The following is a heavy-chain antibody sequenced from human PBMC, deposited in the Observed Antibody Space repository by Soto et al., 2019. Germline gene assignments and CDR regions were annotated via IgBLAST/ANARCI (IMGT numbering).Heavy chain of an antibody. V-gene: IGHV1-18*01. Sequence: QVQLVQSGAEVKKPGASVKVSCKASGYTFTSYGISWVRQAPGQGLEWMGWISAYNGNTNYAQKLQGRVTMTTDTSTSTANMELRSLRSDDTAVYYCASTRYYYDSSGRDYYYYGMDVCGQGTTVTVSS. D-gene: IGHD3-22*01. J-gene: IGHJ6*02. CDR1: GYTFTSYG. CDR2: ISAYNGNT. CDR3: ASTRYYYDSSGRDYYYYGMDV.